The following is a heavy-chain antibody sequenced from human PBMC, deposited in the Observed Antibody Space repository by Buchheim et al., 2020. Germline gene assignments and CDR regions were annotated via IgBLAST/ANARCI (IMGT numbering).Heavy chain of an antibody. CDR1: GFTFSSYW. CDR2: IKQDGSEK. J-gene: IGHJ6*02. Sequence: EVQLVESGGGLVQPGGSLRLSCAASGFTFSSYWMSWVRQAPGKGLEWVANIKQDGSEKYYVDSVKGRFTISRDNAKNSLYLQMNSLRAEDTAVYYWERDVQTYIVATIFYYYYGMDVWGQGTT. V-gene: IGHV3-7*01. D-gene: IGHD5-12*01. CDR3: ERDVQTYIVATIFYYYYGMDV.